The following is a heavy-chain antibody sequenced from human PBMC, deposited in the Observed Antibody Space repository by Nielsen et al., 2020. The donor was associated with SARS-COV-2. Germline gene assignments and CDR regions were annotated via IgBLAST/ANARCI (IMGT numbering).Heavy chain of an antibody. Sequence: GESLKISCAASGFIFSDSTMHWVRQAPGKGLEWVGRIKSKTDGGTTDYAAPVKGRFTISRDDSKNTLYLQMNSLKTEDTAVYYCTTDTENYYYYGMDVWGQGTTVTISS. D-gene: IGHD2-8*02. V-gene: IGHV3-15*01. CDR2: IKSKTDGGTT. CDR3: TTDTENYYYYGMDV. J-gene: IGHJ6*02. CDR1: GFIFSDST.